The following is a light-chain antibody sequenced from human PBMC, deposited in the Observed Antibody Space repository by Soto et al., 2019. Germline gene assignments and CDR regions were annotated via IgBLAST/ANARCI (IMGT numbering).Light chain of an antibody. CDR3: QQRSNWPVT. J-gene: IGKJ1*01. Sequence: EIVLTQSPGTMSLYPGERATLSCSASQSVSRYLALYQQKPGQAHRLLIYDASTRATGISARFSGRGSWTDFTLTISSLEPEDFAMYYCQQRSNWPVTFGQGTKVEVK. CDR1: QSVSRY. V-gene: IGKV3-11*01. CDR2: DAS.